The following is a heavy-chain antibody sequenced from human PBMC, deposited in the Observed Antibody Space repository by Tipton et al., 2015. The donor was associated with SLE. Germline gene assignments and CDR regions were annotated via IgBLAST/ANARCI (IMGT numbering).Heavy chain of an antibody. V-gene: IGHV3-7*01. Sequence: SLRLSCAASGFTFNTCCMTWVRQPPGRGLEWVANIKEDGSEKYYVDSVKGRFTISRDNAKNSLYLQMNSLRVEGTALYYCTRGGRSTSWYWRDWGQGTVVTVSS. CDR1: GFTFNTCC. CDR3: TRGGRSTSWYWRD. D-gene: IGHD6-13*01. CDR2: IKEDGSEK. J-gene: IGHJ4*02.